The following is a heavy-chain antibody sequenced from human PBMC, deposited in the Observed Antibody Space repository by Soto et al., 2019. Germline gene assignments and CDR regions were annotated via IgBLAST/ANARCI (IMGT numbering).Heavy chain of an antibody. D-gene: IGHD4-17*01. CDR1: GYSFTSYW. CDR3: ARMTTRNIHSDYYYGMDV. Sequence: PGESLKISCKGSGYSFTSYWISWVRQMPGKGLEWMGRIDPSDSYTNYSPSFQGHVTISADKSISTAYLQWSSLKASDTAMYYCARMTTRNIHSDYYYGMDVWGQGTTVTVSS. CDR2: IDPSDSYT. J-gene: IGHJ6*02. V-gene: IGHV5-10-1*01.